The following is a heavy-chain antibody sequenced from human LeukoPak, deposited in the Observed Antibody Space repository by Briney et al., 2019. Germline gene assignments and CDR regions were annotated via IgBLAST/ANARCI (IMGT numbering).Heavy chain of an antibody. CDR3: AREWVVAVGPTNYLDY. J-gene: IGHJ4*02. CDR2: ISGSGDDT. V-gene: IGHV3-23*01. D-gene: IGHD1-26*01. CDR1: GFNFDLYA. Sequence: GGSLRLSCAASGFNFDLYAMTWVRQAPGKGLEWVASISGSGDDTYYAASVRGRFTISRDSSPTKLQMNSLRAEDTAMYYCAREWVVAVGPTNYLDYWGRGALVTVSS.